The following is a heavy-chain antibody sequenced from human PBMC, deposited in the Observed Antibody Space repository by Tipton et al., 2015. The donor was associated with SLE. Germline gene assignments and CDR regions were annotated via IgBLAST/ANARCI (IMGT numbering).Heavy chain of an antibody. V-gene: IGHV3-66*02. CDR1: GFTVSSNY. J-gene: IGHJ3*02. CDR2: IYSGGST. CDR3: ARDRPGSSCAFDI. D-gene: IGHD3-10*01. Sequence: SLRLSCAASGFTVSSNYMSWVRQAPGKGLEWVSVIYSGGSTYYADSVKGRFTISRDNSKNTLYLQMNSLRAEDTAVYYCARDRPGSSCAFDIWGQGTMVTVSS.